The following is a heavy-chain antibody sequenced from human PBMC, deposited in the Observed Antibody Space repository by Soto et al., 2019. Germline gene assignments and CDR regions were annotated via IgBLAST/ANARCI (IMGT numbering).Heavy chain of an antibody. D-gene: IGHD3-10*01. CDR3: ARRSERVLWFGAPLSPGGFDI. Sequence: QVQLVQSGAEVKKPGSSVKVSCKASGGTFSSYAISWVRQAPGQGLEWMGGIIPIFGTANYAQKFQGRVTITADESTSTAYMERSSLRSEDTAVYYCARRSERVLWFGAPLSPGGFDIWGQGTMVTVSS. CDR2: IIPIFGTA. J-gene: IGHJ3*02. V-gene: IGHV1-69*01. CDR1: GGTFSSYA.